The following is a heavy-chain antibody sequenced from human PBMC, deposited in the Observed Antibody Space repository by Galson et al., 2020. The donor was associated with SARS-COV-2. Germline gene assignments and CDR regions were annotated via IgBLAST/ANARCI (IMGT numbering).Heavy chain of an antibody. CDR2: IYSSGST. CDR3: AREVGYFDL. CDR1: GGSISGISYY. V-gene: IGHV4-61*02. Sequence: SETLSLTCAVSGGSISGISYYWSWIRQPAGKGLEWIGRIYSSGSTNYNPSLKSRVTMSVDMSKNQFSLKLRSVTAADTAVYYCAREVGYFDLWGRGTLVTVSS. J-gene: IGHJ2*01.